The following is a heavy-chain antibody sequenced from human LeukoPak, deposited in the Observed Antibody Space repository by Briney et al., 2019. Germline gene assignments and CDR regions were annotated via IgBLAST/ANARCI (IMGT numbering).Heavy chain of an antibody. CDR1: GDSVSNNRTA. V-gene: IGHV6-1*01. D-gene: IGHD3-10*01. Sequence: SQTLSLTCAISGDSVSNNRTAWNWIRQSPSRGLEWLGRTYYRSKWDNDYAVSVRGRITINPDTTKNQFSLQLKSLTPEDTAVYYCARGSPGPTDYWGQGTLVTVSS. CDR3: ARGSPGPTDY. J-gene: IGHJ4*02. CDR2: TYYRSKWDN.